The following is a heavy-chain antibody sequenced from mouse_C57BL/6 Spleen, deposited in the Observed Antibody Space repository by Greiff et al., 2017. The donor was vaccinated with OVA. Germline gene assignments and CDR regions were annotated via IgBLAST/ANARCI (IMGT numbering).Heavy chain of an antibody. CDR3: ARLGDGYYPFDY. D-gene: IGHD2-3*01. V-gene: IGHV1-50*01. Sequence: VQLQQSGAELVKPGASVKLSCKASGYTFTSYWMQWVKQRPGQGLEWIGEIDPSDSYTNYNQKFKGKATLTVDTSSSTAYMQLSSLTSEDSAVYYCARLGDGYYPFDYWGQGTTLTVSS. CDR1: GYTFTSYW. J-gene: IGHJ2*01. CDR2: IDPSDSYT.